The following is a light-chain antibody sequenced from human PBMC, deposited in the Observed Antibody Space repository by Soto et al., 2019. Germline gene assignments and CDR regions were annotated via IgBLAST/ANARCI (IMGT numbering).Light chain of an antibody. J-gene: IGKJ1*01. CDR2: EAS. Sequence: ETVLTQSPATLSLSPGERATLSCRASRNINNFLAWYQQKPGQAPRLLIYEASKRATGVPARFSGSGSGTDFTLTISSLESEDFAVYYCQQYIDWPPGTFGQGTAVEIK. CDR1: RNINNF. CDR3: QQYIDWPPGT. V-gene: IGKV3-11*01.